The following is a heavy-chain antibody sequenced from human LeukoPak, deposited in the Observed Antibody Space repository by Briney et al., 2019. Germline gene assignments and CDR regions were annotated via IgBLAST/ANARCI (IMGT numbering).Heavy chain of an antibody. V-gene: IGHV3-30*07. Sequence: DSVKGRFTISRDNSKNTLYLQMSSLRAEDTAVYYCARGYSYGYFDYWGQGTLVTVSS. J-gene: IGHJ4*02. CDR3: ARGYSYGYFDY. D-gene: IGHD5-18*01.